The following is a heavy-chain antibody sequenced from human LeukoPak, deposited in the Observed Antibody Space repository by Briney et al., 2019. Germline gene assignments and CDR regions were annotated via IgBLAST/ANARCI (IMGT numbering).Heavy chain of an antibody. CDR2: IIPILGIA. CDR1: GGTFSSYT. J-gene: IGHJ4*02. CDR3: ARGRYSGYDSARHLGY. D-gene: IGHD5-12*01. Sequence: GSSVKVSCKASGGTFSSYTISWVRQAPGQGLEWMGRIIPILGIANYAQKFQGRVTITADKSTSTAYMELSSLSPEDTAVYYCARGRYSGYDSARHLGYWGQGTLVTVSS. V-gene: IGHV1-69*02.